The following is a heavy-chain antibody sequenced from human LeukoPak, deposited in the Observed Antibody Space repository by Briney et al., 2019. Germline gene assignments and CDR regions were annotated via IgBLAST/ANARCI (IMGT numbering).Heavy chain of an antibody. CDR3: AIFPDSDY. D-gene: IGHD2/OR15-2a*01. J-gene: IGHJ4*02. CDR2: ISAYNGDT. Sequence: ASVKVSCKASGYTFTNHGITWVRQAPGQGLEWMGWISAYNGDTNYAQKVQGRVTMTTDTSTSTAYMELRSLRSDDTAVYYCAIFPDSDYWGQGTLVTVSS. V-gene: IGHV1-18*01. CDR1: GYTFTNHG.